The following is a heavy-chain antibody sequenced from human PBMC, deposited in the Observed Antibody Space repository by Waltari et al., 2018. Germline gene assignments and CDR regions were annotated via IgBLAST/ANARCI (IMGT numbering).Heavy chain of an antibody. J-gene: IGHJ5*02. CDR1: GDSISSGRYH. CDR3: ARDLSPPNWFDP. Sequence: QLQLQESGPGLVKPSQTLSLTCTVSGDSISSGRYHWSWIRQPAGKGLEWIGRIYTRGSTNYNPSLKSRVTISIDTSRNHVSLKLSSVTAADTAVYYCARDLSPPNWFDPWGQGTLVTVSS. CDR2: IYTRGST. D-gene: IGHD3-3*02. V-gene: IGHV4-61*02.